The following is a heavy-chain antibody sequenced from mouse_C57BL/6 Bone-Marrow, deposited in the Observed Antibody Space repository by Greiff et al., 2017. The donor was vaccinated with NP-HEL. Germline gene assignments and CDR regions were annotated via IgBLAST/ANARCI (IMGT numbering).Heavy chain of an antibody. Sequence: EVKVVESGGDLVKPGGSLKLSCAASGFTFSSYGMSWVRQTPDKRLEWVATISSGGSYTYYPDSVKGRFTISRDNAKNTLYLQMSSLKSEDTAMYYCARGTAQGTAWFADWGQGTLVTVSA. CDR2: ISSGGSYT. V-gene: IGHV5-6*01. CDR3: ARGTAQGTAWFAD. D-gene: IGHD3-2*02. J-gene: IGHJ3*01. CDR1: GFTFSSYG.